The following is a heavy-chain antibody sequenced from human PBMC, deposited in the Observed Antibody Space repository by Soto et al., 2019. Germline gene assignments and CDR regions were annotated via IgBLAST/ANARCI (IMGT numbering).Heavy chain of an antibody. V-gene: IGHV5-51*01. J-gene: IGHJ6*03. Sequence: GESLKISCKGSGYSFTSHWIGWVRQMPGKGLEWMGIIFPGDSDTRYSPSFQGQVTISADKSISTAYLQWSSLKASDTAMYYCARSGDCSSTSCPQDYYYYYMDVWGKGTTVTVSS. CDR3: ARSGDCSSTSCPQDYYYYYMDV. CDR2: IFPGDSDT. D-gene: IGHD2-2*01. CDR1: GYSFTSHW.